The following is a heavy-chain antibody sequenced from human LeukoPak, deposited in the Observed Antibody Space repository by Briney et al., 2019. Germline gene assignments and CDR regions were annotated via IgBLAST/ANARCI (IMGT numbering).Heavy chain of an antibody. J-gene: IGHJ4*02. CDR1: GGSISSYY. CDR3: ARVPDYDILTGYFDY. Sequence: SETLSLTCTVSGGSISSYYWSWIRQPPGKGLEWIGYIYYSGSTNCNPSLKSRVTISVDTSKNQFSLKLSSVTAADTAVYYCARVPDYDILTGYFDYWGQGTLVTVSS. D-gene: IGHD3-9*01. CDR2: IYYSGST. V-gene: IGHV4-59*01.